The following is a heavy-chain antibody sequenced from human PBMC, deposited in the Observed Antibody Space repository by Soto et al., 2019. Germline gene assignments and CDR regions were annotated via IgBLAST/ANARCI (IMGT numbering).Heavy chain of an antibody. J-gene: IGHJ4*02. V-gene: IGHV1-69*13. CDR3: AREMVRGVGSDY. D-gene: IGHD3-10*01. Sequence: SVKVSCKASGGTLTNYAFSWVRQAPGQGLEWLGGIIPIFGTADYAQKFQGRVTITADEPTSTAYMELSSLRSDDTAVYYCAREMVRGVGSDYWGQGTLVTVSS. CDR1: GGTLTNYA. CDR2: IIPIFGTA.